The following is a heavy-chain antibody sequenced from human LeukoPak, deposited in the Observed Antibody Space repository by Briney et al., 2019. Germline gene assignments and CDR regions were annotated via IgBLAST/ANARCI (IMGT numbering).Heavy chain of an antibody. CDR3: AKRLWATLWFGELFLDH. Sequence: GGTLTLSCAASGFTFSSYGMHWVRQAPGKGLEWVAFIRYDGSNKYYADSVKGRFTISSDNSKNTLHLQMNSLRAEDAAVYYWAKRLWATLWFGELFLDHWGQGTLVTVPS. CDR1: GFTFSSYG. CDR2: IRYDGSNK. V-gene: IGHV3-30*02. D-gene: IGHD3-10*01. J-gene: IGHJ4*02.